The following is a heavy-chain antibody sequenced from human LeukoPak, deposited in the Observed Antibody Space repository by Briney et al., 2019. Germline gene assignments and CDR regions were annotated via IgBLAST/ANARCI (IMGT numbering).Heavy chain of an antibody. D-gene: IGHD4-17*01. CDR2: ISSSSSYI. J-gene: IGHJ4*02. CDR1: GFTLSSYT. V-gene: IGHV3-21*01. CDR3: ARDAGSVTTGMGDY. Sequence: PGGSLRLSCGASGFTLSSYTMHWVRQAPGKGLEWVSSISSSSSYIYYADSVKGRFTISRDNAKNSLYLQMNSLRAEDTAVYYCARDAGSVTTGMGDYWGQGTLVTVSS.